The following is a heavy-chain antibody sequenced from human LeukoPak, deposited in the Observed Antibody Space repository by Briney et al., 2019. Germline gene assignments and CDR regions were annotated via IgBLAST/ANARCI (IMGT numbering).Heavy chain of an antibody. D-gene: IGHD6-19*01. CDR3: ARRGPSVYSSGWYGSSYNWFDP. CDR2: IYYSGST. V-gene: IGHV4-39*01. Sequence: SETLSLTCTVSGGSTSSSSYYWGWIRQPPGKGLEWIGSIYYSGSTYYNPSLKSRVTISVDTSKNQFSLKLSSVTAADTAVYYCARRGPSVYSSGWYGSSYNWFDPWGQGTLVTVSS. J-gene: IGHJ5*02. CDR1: GGSTSSSSYY.